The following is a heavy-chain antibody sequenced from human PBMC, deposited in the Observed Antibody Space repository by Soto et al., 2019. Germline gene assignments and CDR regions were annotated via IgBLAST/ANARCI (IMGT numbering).Heavy chain of an antibody. CDR1: GFTFSDYS. V-gene: IGHV3-21*01. CDR2: ISWTSSYI. Sequence: VQLVESGGGLVKPGGSLRLSCAASGFTFSDYSMNWVRQAPGKGLEWVSSISWTSSYIYYADSLKGLFTISRDNGKNSLYLQMNSLRVDDTAIYYCARDPGGIASSGEYFQLWGQGTLVTVSS. J-gene: IGHJ1*01. D-gene: IGHD6-13*01. CDR3: ARDPGGIASSGEYFQL.